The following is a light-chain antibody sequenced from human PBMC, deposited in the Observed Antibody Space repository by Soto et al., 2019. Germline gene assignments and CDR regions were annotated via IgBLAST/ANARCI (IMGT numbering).Light chain of an antibody. Sequence: QSALTQPRSLSGSPGQSVTISCTGPTIGAHSFVSWYQDRPDKVPKLLIYDVSQRPSGIPDRFSGSRSANTASLTISGLQADDAAAYYCCSYTGNTVFVFGTGTKVTVL. V-gene: IGLV2-11*01. J-gene: IGLJ1*01. CDR2: DVS. CDR3: CSYTGNTVFV. CDR1: TIGAHSF.